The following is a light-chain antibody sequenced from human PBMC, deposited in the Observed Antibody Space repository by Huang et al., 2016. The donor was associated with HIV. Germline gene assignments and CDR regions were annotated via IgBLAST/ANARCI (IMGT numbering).Light chain of an antibody. Sequence: DIVMTQSPLSLPVTPGEPASISCRSSQSLLHSNGYNYLDWYLQKPGRSPQRLIHSGSNRASGVPDRFSGSGTGTDVTLKISRVEAEDVGVYYCMQALQTPPTFGQGTKVEIK. J-gene: IGKJ1*01. V-gene: IGKV2-28*01. CDR2: SGS. CDR1: QSLLHSNGYNY. CDR3: MQALQTPPT.